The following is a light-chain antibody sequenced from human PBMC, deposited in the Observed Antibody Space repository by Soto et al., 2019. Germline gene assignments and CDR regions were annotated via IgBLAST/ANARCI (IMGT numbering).Light chain of an antibody. CDR2: DAS. CDR1: QSVADNH. J-gene: IGKJ3*01. CDR3: HHYTRSPIFT. V-gene: IGKV3-20*01. Sequence: EVVLTQSPGTLSLSAGERATLSCRASQSVADNHLAWYQQKPGQAPRLLIYDASTRAAGIPDRFSGSGSGTDVTLTISRLEPEDFGVYFCHHYTRSPIFTFGPGTTVD.